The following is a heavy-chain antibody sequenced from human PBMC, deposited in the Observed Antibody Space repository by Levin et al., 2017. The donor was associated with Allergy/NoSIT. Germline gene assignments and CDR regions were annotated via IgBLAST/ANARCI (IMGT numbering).Heavy chain of an antibody. Sequence: ASVKVSCRASGYTFTTYDINWVRQATGQGLEWMGWMNPNNGDTAYAQKFQGRVTMTRNTAISTAYMELSSLRSDDTAVYYCARGLEDYDSSGFPLLAHWGQGTLVTVSS. D-gene: IGHD3-22*01. V-gene: IGHV1-8*01. CDR3: ARGLEDYDSSGFPLLAH. J-gene: IGHJ1*01. CDR2: MNPNNGDT. CDR1: GYTFTTYD.